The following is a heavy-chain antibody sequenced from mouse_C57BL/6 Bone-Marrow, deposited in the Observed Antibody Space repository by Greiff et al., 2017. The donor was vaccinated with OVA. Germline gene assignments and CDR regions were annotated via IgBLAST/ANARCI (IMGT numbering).Heavy chain of an antibody. D-gene: IGHD1-1*01. CDR1: GFTFSSYA. CDR2: ISSGGDYI. Sequence: EVKLMESGEGLVKPGGSLKLSCAASGFTFSSYAMSWVRQTPEKRLEWVAYISSGGDYIYYADTVKGRFTISRDNARNPLYLQMSSLKSEDTAMYYCTRFITTVVAYYAMDYWGQGTSVTVSS. J-gene: IGHJ4*01. CDR3: TRFITTVVAYYAMDY. V-gene: IGHV5-9-1*02.